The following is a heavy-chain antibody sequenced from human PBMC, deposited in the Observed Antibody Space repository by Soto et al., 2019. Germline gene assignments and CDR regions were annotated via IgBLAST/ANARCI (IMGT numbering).Heavy chain of an antibody. D-gene: IGHD6-19*01. V-gene: IGHV3-33*01. CDR1: GFTFSSYG. CDR3: AREGQWLVLIYYYYYRAV. J-gene: IGHJ6*03. CDR2: IWYDGSNK. Sequence: PGGSLRLSCAASGFTFSSYGMHWVRQAPGKGLEWVAVIWYDGSNKYYADSVKGRFTISRDNSKNTLYLQMNSLRAEDTAFYYFAREGQWLVLIYYYYYRAVWGKGTTVPVSS.